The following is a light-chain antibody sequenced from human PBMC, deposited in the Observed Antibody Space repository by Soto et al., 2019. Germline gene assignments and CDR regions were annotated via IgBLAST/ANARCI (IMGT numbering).Light chain of an antibody. CDR2: AAS. CDR3: QKYDNAPLT. Sequence: DIQMTQSPSSLSASVGDRVTISCRASQGVSSYLAWFQQKPGKVPKLLSYAASTLHSGVPSRFSGSGSGTDLTLTISSLQPDDVSTYYCQKYDNAPLTFGGGTKVDLK. V-gene: IGKV1-27*01. J-gene: IGKJ4*01. CDR1: QGVSSY.